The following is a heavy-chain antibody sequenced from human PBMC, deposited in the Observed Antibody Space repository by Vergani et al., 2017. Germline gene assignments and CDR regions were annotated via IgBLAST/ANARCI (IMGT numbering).Heavy chain of an antibody. Sequence: QVQLVESGGGVVQPGRSLRLSCAASGFTFSSYAMHWVRQAPGKGLEWVAVISYDGSNKNYADSVKGRVTISRDNSKNRIYLQMNSLRAEDTAVYDCARDPETYTHSSSWYQPSYNWFDPWGQGTLVTVSS. J-gene: IGHJ5*02. V-gene: IGHV3-30*01. CDR1: GFTFSSYA. CDR2: ISYDGSNK. CDR3: ARDPETYTHSSSWYQPSYNWFDP. D-gene: IGHD6-13*01.